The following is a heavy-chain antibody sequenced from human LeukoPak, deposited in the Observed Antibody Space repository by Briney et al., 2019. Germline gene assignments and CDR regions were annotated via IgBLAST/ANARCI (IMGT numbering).Heavy chain of an antibody. CDR3: ARGNHDGEYVVSGYYFYMDV. CDR2: IRGDNGNT. J-gene: IGHJ6*03. Sequence: ASVKVSCKASGYTFTNYGISWVRQAPAQGLEWVGWIRGDNGNTNYAQKFQGRVTVTADTSTSIAYMELRSLRSDDTAVYYCARGNHDGEYVVSGYYFYMDVWGKGTTVTVSS. D-gene: IGHD4-17*01. V-gene: IGHV1-18*04. CDR1: GYTFTNYG.